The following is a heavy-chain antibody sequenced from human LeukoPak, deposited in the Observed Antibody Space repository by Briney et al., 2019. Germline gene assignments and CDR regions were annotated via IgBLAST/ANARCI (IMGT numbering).Heavy chain of an antibody. CDR3: TRVIVATKDY. CDR1: GFTFSSYA. Sequence: GGSLRLSCAASGFTFSSYAMNWVRQAPGKGLEWVGFIRSKAYGGTTEYAASVKGRFTISRDDSKSIAYLQMNSLKTEDTAVYYCTRVIVATKDYWGQGTLVTVSS. CDR2: IRSKAYGGTT. V-gene: IGHV3-49*04. J-gene: IGHJ4*02. D-gene: IGHD5-12*01.